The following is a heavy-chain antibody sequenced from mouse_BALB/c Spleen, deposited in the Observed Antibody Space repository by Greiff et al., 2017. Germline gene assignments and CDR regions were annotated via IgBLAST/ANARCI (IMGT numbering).Heavy chain of an antibody. J-gene: IGHJ4*01. CDR3: ARDVRRNYYAMDY. CDR1: GFSLTSYG. Sequence: VKLMESGPGLVAPSQSLSITCTVSGFSLTSYGVHWVRQPPGKGLEWLGVIWAGGSTNYNSALMSRLSISKDNSKSQVFLKMNSLQTDDTAMYYCARDVRRNYYAMDYWGQGTSVTVSS. D-gene: IGHD2-14*01. V-gene: IGHV2-9*02. CDR2: IWAGGST.